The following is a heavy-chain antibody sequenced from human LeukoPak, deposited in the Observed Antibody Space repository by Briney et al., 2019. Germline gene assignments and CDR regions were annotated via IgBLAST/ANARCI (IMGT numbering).Heavy chain of an antibody. V-gene: IGHV4-34*01. CDR2: INHSGST. J-gene: IGHJ5*02. CDR1: GGPFSGYY. CDR3: ARGKRLRRWFDP. D-gene: IGHD4-17*01. Sequence: SETLSLTCAVYGGPFSGYYWSWIRQPPGKGLEWIGEINHSGSTNYNPSLKSRVTISVDTSKNQFSLKLSSVTAADTAVYYCARGKRLRRWFDPWGQGTLVTVSS.